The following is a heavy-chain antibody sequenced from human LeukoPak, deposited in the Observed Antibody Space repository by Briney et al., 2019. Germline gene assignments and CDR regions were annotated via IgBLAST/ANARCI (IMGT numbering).Heavy chain of an antibody. CDR3: AKAIDYFYFGMDV. CDR2: ISWNSDKI. J-gene: IGHJ6*02. V-gene: IGHV3-9*01. Sequence: GGSLRLSCAASGFTFEDYAMHWVRHAPGKGLEWVSGISWNSDKIGYADSVQGRFIISRDNAKNSLYLQMDSLRAEDTALYHCAKAIDYFYFGMDVWGRGTTVTVSS. CDR1: GFTFEDYA.